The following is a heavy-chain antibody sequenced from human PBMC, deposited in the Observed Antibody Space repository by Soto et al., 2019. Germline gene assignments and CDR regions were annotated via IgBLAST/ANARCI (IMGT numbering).Heavy chain of an antibody. D-gene: IGHD3-22*01. J-gene: IGHJ6*02. Sequence: GGSLRLSCAASGFTFSSYWMSWVRQAPGKGLEWVANIKQDGSEKYYVDSVKGRFTISRDNAKNSLYLQMNSLRAEDTAVYYCARDGYYLGHYYYGMDVWGQGTTVTVSS. V-gene: IGHV3-7*05. CDR2: IKQDGSEK. CDR3: ARDGYYLGHYYYGMDV. CDR1: GFTFSSYW.